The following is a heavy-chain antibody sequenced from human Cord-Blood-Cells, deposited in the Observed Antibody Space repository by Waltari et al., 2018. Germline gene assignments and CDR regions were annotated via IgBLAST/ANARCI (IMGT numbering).Heavy chain of an antibody. V-gene: IGHV3-48*03. CDR1: GFPLRSYE. D-gene: IGHD3-16*01. CDR2: ISSSGSTI. J-gene: IGHJ4*02. Sequence: EVQLVESGGGLVQPGGSLRLSCAPSGFPLRSYERNRVRQAPGKGLEWVSYISSSGSTIYYADSVKGRFTISRDNAKNSLYLQMNSLRAEDTAVYYCARVGAGGDDYWGQGTLVTVSS. CDR3: ARVGAGGDDY.